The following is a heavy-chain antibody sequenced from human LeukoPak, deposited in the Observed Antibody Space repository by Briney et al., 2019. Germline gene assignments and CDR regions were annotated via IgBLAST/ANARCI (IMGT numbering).Heavy chain of an antibody. V-gene: IGHV4-39*01. D-gene: IGHD6-19*01. Sequence: SETLSLTCTVSGGSISSSSYYWGWIRQPPGRGPEWIGSIYYSGSTYYNPPLKSRVTISVDTSKNQFSLKLSSVTAADTAVYYCARHREWLVQGGQFDYWGQGTLVTVSS. CDR2: IYYSGST. CDR3: ARHREWLVQGGQFDY. J-gene: IGHJ4*02. CDR1: GGSISSSSYY.